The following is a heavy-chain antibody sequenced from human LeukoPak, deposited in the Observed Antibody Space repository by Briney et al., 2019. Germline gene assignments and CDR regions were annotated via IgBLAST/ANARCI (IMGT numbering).Heavy chain of an antibody. CDR1: GGSISSYY. V-gene: IGHV4-59*08. Sequence: SETLSLTCTVSGGSISSYYWSWIRQPPGKGLEWIGYIYYSGSTNYNPSLKSRVTISVDTSKNQFSLKLSSVTAADTAVYYCARGPSSGIAVVGTVLDYWGQGAPVTVSS. CDR2: IYYSGST. D-gene: IGHD6-19*01. CDR3: ARGPSSGIAVVGTVLDY. J-gene: IGHJ4*02.